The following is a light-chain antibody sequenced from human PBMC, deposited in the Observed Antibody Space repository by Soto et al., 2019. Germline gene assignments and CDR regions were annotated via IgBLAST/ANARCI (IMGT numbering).Light chain of an antibody. V-gene: IGLV2-14*01. CDR3: NSHTSSNTRV. J-gene: IGLJ1*01. CDR2: EVS. Sequence: QSALTQPASVSGSPGQSITISCTGTSSDVGGYNHVSWYQHHPGKAPKLMIYEVSNRPSEVSNRFSGSKSGNTASLTISGLQADDEADYYCNSHTSSNTRVFGTGTKVTVL. CDR1: SSDVGGYNH.